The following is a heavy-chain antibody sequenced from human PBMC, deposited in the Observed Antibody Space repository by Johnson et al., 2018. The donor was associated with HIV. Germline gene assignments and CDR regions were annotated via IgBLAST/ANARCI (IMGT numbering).Heavy chain of an antibody. CDR2: ISYDGSNQ. CDR3: AKDAGIAVAEGAFDI. D-gene: IGHD6-19*01. CDR1: GFTFTSHG. Sequence: QVLLVESGGGLVQPGRSLRLSCAVSGFTFTSHGMHWVRQAPGKGLEWVAVISYDGSNQYYADSATARSTISRDNSKNTLSLPMISLRPEDTAVYYCAKDAGIAVAEGAFDIWGQGTMVTVSS. V-gene: IGHV3-30*18. J-gene: IGHJ3*02.